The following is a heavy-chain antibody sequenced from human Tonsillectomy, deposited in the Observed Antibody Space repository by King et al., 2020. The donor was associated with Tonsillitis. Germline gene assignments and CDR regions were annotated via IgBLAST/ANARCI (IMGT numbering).Heavy chain of an antibody. D-gene: IGHD3-22*01. CDR3: ARAYYYYDSSGYYQRDAFDN. J-gene: IGHJ3*02. CDR1: GFSVSSNY. Sequence: VETGGGLIKPGGSMRLYCAASGFSVSSNYRSWVRQAPGKGLEGVSVIYSGGSTYYADSVKGRFTISRDNSKNTLYLQMNSLRAEDTAVYYCARAYYYYDSSGYYQRDAFDNW. V-gene: IGHV3-53*02. CDR2: IYSGGST.